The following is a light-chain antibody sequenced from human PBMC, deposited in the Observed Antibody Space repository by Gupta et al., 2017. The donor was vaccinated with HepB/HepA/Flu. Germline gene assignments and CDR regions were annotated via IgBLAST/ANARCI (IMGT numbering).Light chain of an antibody. V-gene: IGLV2-11*01. CDR1: SRAVGSYNS. J-gene: IGLJ3*02. CDR2: DVT. Sequence: QSALTPPRSMSGSPGQSVAISCTGTSRAVGSYNSVSWYQQHPGKAPELITYDVTRRPSGVPDRFSGSKSGNTASLTISGLQAEDEADYYCCSYAGSYSWVFGGGIKVTVL. CDR3: CSYAGSYSWV.